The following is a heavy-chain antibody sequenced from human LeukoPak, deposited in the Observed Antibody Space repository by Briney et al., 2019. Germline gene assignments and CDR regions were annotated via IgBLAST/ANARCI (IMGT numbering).Heavy chain of an antibody. D-gene: IGHD1-26*01. J-gene: IGHJ6*02. CDR2: IDKDGSST. CDR3: ATWAFYHSLDV. Sequence: GGSLRLSCAASGFTFGAFDMHWVRQAPGKGLEWVSLIDKDGSSTYYADSVKGRFTISRDNSKNYLYLQMDSLRTEDTALYYCATWAFYHSLDVWGQGTTVTVSS. CDR1: GFTFGAFD. V-gene: IGHV3-43*02.